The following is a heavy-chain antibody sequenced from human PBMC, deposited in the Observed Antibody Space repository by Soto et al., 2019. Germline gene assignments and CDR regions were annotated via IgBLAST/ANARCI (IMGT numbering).Heavy chain of an antibody. J-gene: IGHJ6*02. CDR1: GFTFTNYW. CDR2: INSDGSSR. V-gene: IGHV3-74*01. CDR3: ARGVRNYYGMDV. Sequence: GGSLRLSCAASGFTFTNYWMHWVRQAPGRGLVWVSRINSDGSSRLYADSVKGRFTISRDNAENTVYLQMNSLRAEDTAVYYCARGVRNYYGMDVWGQGTTVTVSS.